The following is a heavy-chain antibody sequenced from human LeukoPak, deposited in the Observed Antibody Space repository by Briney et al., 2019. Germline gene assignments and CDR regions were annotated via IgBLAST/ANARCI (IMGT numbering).Heavy chain of an antibody. V-gene: IGHV4-59*01. CDR3: ARAVDDSSGYYRIDY. CDR1: GGSMSNYY. CDR2: ISYSGST. Sequence: SETLSLTCTVSGGSMSNYYWSRIRQPPGRGLEWIGYISYSGSTNYNPSLKSRVTISVDTSKNQFSLKLSSVTVADTAVYYCARAVDDSSGYYRIDYWGQGTLVTVSS. D-gene: IGHD3-22*01. J-gene: IGHJ4*02.